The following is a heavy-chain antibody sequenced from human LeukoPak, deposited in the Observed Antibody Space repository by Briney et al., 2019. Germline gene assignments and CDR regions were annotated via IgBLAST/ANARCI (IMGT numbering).Heavy chain of an antibody. Sequence: GGSLRLSCGASGFTFRSNWMSWVRQAPGEGLEWVANISQDGSEKFYVDSVKGRFSISRDNAKNSLYLQMNSLRAEDTAVYYCARENRDGQNPYNWFDPWGQGTLVTVSS. CDR3: ARENRDGQNPYNWFDP. CDR1: GFTFRSNW. CDR2: ISQDGSEK. V-gene: IGHV3-7*01. J-gene: IGHJ5*02. D-gene: IGHD5-24*01.